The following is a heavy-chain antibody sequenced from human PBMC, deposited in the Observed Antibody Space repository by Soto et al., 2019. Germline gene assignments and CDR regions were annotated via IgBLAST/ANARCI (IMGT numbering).Heavy chain of an antibody. CDR2: INPNSGGT. Sequence: QVQLVQSGAEVKKPGASVKVSCKASGYTFTGYYMHWVRQATGQGLEWMGWINPNSGGTNYAQKFQGWVTMTRDTSISTAYMELSRLRSDDTAVYSCARAHCGGDFYSGVDYWGQGTLVTVSS. V-gene: IGHV1-2*04. CDR1: GYTFTGYY. D-gene: IGHD2-21*02. J-gene: IGHJ4*02. CDR3: ARAHCGGDFYSGVDY.